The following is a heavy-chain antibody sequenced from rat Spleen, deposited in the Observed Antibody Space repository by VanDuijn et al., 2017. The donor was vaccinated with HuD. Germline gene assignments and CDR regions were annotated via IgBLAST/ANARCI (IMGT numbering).Heavy chain of an antibody. V-gene: IGHV2-1*01. CDR1: GFSLTSNS. D-gene: IGHD2-6*01. CDR2: IWADGST. J-gene: IGHJ2*01. CDR3: ARRGGPIDY. Sequence: QVQLKESGPGLVQPSQTLSLTCTVSGFSLTSNSVQWVRQPPGKGLEWMGGIWADGSTDCNSALTSRLSISRDTSKSQVFLKMNNLQTEYTAMDFCARRGGPIDYWGQGVMVTVSS.